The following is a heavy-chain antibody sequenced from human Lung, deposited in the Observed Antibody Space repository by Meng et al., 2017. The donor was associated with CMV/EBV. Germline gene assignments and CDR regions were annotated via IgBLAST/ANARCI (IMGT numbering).Heavy chain of an antibody. CDR3: AGVMYPGGNPYWYFDL. CDR1: GFTFSSYS. D-gene: IGHD4-23*01. CDR2: ISSSSSYI. V-gene: IGHV3-21*01. Sequence: GEXXKISCAASGFTFSSYSMNWVRQAPGKGLEWVSSISSSSSYIYYADSVKGRFTISRDNAKNSLYLQMNSLRAEDTAIYYCAGVMYPGGNPYWYFDLWGRGXLVTVSS. J-gene: IGHJ2*01.